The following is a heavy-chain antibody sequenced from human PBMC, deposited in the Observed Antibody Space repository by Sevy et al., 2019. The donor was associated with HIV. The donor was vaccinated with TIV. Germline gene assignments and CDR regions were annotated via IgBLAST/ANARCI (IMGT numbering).Heavy chain of an antibody. V-gene: IGHV7-4-1*02. CDR3: TRGYCSGGTCSPGGY. J-gene: IGHJ4*02. D-gene: IGHD2-15*01. CDR2: INTMTGNP. Sequence: ASVKVSCKASGYTFTSYIISWVRQAPGQGLEWMGWINTMTGNPTYAQGFTGRFVFSLDTSASTAYLQISSLKAEDSAVYYCTRGYCSGGTCSPGGYWGQGTLVTVSS. CDR1: GYTFTSYI.